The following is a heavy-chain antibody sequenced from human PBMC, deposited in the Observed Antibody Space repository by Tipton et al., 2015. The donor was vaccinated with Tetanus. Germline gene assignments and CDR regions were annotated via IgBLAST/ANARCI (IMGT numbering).Heavy chain of an antibody. CDR2: IYPGDSDT. Sequence: QLVQSGGEVKKPGESLKISCKGSGYIFNNYWIGWVRQKPGKGMEWMRIIYPGDSDTRYSPSFQGQVTISGDKSNNTAYLQWSSLKASDTAMFYCARAHCTDGVCNFDFWGQGALVTVAS. V-gene: IGHV5-51*01. CDR1: GYIFNNYW. CDR3: ARAHCTDGVCNFDF. D-gene: IGHD2-8*01. J-gene: IGHJ4*02.